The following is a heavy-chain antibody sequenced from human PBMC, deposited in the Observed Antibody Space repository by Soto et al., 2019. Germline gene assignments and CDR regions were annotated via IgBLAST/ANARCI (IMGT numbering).Heavy chain of an antibody. Sequence: GASVKVSCKASGYTFTGYYMHWVRQAPGQGLEWMGWINPNSGGTNYAQKFQGRVTMTRDTSISTAYMELSRLRSDDTAVYYCARGLNPYCGGDCYSGIGNWFDPWGQGTLVTVS. V-gene: IGHV1-2*02. CDR1: GYTFTGYY. D-gene: IGHD2-21*02. CDR3: ARGLNPYCGGDCYSGIGNWFDP. CDR2: INPNSGGT. J-gene: IGHJ5*02.